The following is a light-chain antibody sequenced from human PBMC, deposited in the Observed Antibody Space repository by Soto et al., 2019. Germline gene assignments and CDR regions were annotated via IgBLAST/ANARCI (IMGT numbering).Light chain of an antibody. CDR1: QSVSSN. J-gene: IGKJ2*01. V-gene: IGKV3-15*01. CDR3: QQYNNWPPYT. Sequence: MTQSPSTLSASVGDRVTITCRASQSVSSNLAWYQQKPGQAPRLLIYGASPRATGIPARFSGSGSGTEFTLTISSLQSEDFAFYYCQQYNNWPPYTFGQGTKLEIK. CDR2: GAS.